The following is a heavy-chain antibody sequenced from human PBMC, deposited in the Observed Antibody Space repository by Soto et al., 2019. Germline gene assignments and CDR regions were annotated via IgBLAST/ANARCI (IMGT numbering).Heavy chain of an antibody. CDR1: GGTFSSYA. D-gene: IGHD2-15*01. Sequence: QVQLVESGAEVKKPGSSVKVSCKASGGTFSSYAISWVRQAPGQGLEWMGGIIPIFRTPNYAQPFQGRVTITADECTSTADRGMSSQRSEDAAEDHCAREEVGRGVPAATTYAMDDWGQGTTVTVSS. J-gene: IGHJ6*02. CDR2: IIPIFRTP. CDR3: AREEVGRGVPAATTYAMDD. V-gene: IGHV1-69*01.